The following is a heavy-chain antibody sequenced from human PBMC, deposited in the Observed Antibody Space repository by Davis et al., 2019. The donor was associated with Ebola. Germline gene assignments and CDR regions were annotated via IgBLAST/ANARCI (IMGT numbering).Heavy chain of an antibody. Sequence: SVKVSCKVSGGIFTNYALSWVRQVPGQGLEWMGGIIPIFGPTNYAQRFQGRFTITAADSTSTAYLELSSLSSEDTAVFYCAGHSTSSPDYYYGLDVWGKGTTVTVSS. D-gene: IGHD6-6*01. CDR1: GGIFTNYA. CDR2: IIPIFGPT. CDR3: AGHSTSSPDYYYGLDV. J-gene: IGHJ6*04. V-gene: IGHV1-69*13.